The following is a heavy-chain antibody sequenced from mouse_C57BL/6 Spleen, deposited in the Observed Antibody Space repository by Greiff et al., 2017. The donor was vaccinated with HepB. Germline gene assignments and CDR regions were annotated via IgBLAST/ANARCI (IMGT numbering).Heavy chain of an antibody. CDR2: IDPETGGT. CDR1: GYTFTDYE. J-gene: IGHJ4*01. Sequence: VQGVESGAELVRPGASVTLSCKASGYTFTDYEMHWVKQTPVHGLEWIGAIDPETGGTAYNQKFKGKAILTADKSSSTAYMELRSLTSEDSAVYYCTRSAGAMDYWGQGTSVTVSS. V-gene: IGHV1-15*01. CDR3: TRSAGAMDY.